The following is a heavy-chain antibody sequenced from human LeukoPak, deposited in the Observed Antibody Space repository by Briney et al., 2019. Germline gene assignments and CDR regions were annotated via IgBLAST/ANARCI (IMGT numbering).Heavy chain of an antibody. J-gene: IGHJ6*02. Sequence: PGGSLRLSCAASGFTFSSYWMHWARQVPGKGLVWVSRINSDGSSTSYADSVKGRFTISRDNAKNTLCLQMNSLRAEDTAMYYCARMRVVAGTIGYGMDVWGQGTTVTVS. CDR3: ARMRVVAGTIGYGMDV. CDR1: GFTFSSYW. D-gene: IGHD6-19*01. V-gene: IGHV3-74*01. CDR2: INSDGSST.